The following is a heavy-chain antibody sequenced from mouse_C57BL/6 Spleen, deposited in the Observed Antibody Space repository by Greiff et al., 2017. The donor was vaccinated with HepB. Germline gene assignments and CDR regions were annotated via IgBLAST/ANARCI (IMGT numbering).Heavy chain of an antibody. CDR1: GYTFPSYW. V-gene: IGHV1-69*01. D-gene: IGHD2-1*01. CDR2: IDPSDSYT. CDR3: ARRDYGNAWFAY. Sequence: QVQLQQPGAELVMPGASVKLSCKASGYTFPSYWMHWVKQRPGQGLEWIGEIDPSDSYTNYNQKFKGKSTLTVDKSSSTAYMQLSSLTSEDSAVYYCARRDYGNAWFAYWGQGTLVTVSA. J-gene: IGHJ3*01.